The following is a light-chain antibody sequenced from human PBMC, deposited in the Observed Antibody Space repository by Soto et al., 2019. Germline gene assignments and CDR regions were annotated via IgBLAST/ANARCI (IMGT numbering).Light chain of an antibody. Sequence: DIQMTQTPSSLSASIGDRVTITCRSSQVITNDLGWYQQKPGKAPKRLIYAASTLQSGVPSRFSGSGSGTDFTLTISSLQPEDSAAYYCQQSHSSPLTFGGGTNVEFK. J-gene: IGKJ4*01. V-gene: IGKV1-17*01. CDR3: QQSHSSPLT. CDR1: QVITND. CDR2: AAS.